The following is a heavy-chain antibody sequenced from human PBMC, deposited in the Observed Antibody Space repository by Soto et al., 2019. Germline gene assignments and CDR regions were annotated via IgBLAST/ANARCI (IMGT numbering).Heavy chain of an antibody. Sequence: PGGSLRLSCAASGFTFSSYGMHWVRQAPGKGLEWVAVIWYDGSNKYYADSVKGRFTISRDNSKNTLYLQMNSLRAEDTAVYYCARHGPYSSSFDYWGQGTLVTVSS. CDR3: ARHGPYSSSFDY. CDR1: GFTFSSYG. D-gene: IGHD6-13*01. CDR2: IWYDGSNK. V-gene: IGHV3-33*01. J-gene: IGHJ4*02.